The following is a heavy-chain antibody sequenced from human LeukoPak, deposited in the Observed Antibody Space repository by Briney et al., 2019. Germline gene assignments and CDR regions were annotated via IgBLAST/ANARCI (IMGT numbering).Heavy chain of an antibody. V-gene: IGHV4-4*07. J-gene: IGHJ4*02. D-gene: IGHD3-22*01. CDR1: GVSISSYY. CDR3: ARGEDYYDSSGYYEY. CDR2: IYTSGST. Sequence: SETLSLTCTVSGVSISSYYWSWIRQPAGKGLEWIGRIYTSGSTNYNPSLKSRVTMSVDTSKNQFSLKLSSVTAADTAVYYCARGEDYYDSSGYYEYWGQGTLVTVSS.